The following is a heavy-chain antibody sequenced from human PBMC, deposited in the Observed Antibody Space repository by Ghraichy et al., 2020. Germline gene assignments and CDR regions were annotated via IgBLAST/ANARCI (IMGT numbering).Heavy chain of an antibody. V-gene: IGHV3-23*01. CDR2: ISGSGGST. Sequence: GGSLRLSCAASGFTFSSYAMSWVRQAPGKGLEWVSAISGSGGSTYYADSVKGRFTISRDNSKNTLYLQMNSLRAEDTAVYYCAKGDGGSSSWYGVGGNWYFDLWGRGTLVTVSS. D-gene: IGHD6-13*01. CDR1: GFTFSSYA. CDR3: AKGDGGSSSWYGVGGNWYFDL. J-gene: IGHJ2*01.